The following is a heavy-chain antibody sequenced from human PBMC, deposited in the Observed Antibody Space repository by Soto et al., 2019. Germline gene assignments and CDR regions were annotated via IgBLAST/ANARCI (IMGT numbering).Heavy chain of an antibody. D-gene: IGHD4-17*01. CDR1: GFTFSSYA. Sequence: GGSLRLSCAASGFTFSSYAMHWVRQAPGKGLEWVAVISYDGSNKYYADSVKGRFTISRDNSKNTLYLQMNSLRAEDTAVYYCARDLSPYGDYESYSYGMDLWGQGTTVTVSS. CDR2: ISYDGSNK. V-gene: IGHV3-30-3*01. J-gene: IGHJ6*02. CDR3: ARDLSPYGDYESYSYGMDL.